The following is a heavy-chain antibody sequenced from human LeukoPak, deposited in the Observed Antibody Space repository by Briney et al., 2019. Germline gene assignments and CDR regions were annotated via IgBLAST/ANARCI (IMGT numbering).Heavy chain of an antibody. Sequence: GGSLRLSCAASGFTFSTYWMHWVRQAPGKGLVWVSRIRSDGIATTYADSVKGRFTISRDNAKNTLYLHMNSLRAEDTAVYYCARADGSESDWYFDLWGRGTQVTVSS. CDR2: IRSDGIAT. V-gene: IGHV3-74*01. CDR3: ARADGSESDWYFDL. D-gene: IGHD3-10*01. J-gene: IGHJ2*01. CDR1: GFTFSTYW.